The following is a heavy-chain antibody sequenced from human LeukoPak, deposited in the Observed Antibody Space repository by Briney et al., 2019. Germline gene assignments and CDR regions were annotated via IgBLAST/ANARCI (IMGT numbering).Heavy chain of an antibody. D-gene: IGHD3-16*02. CDR3: AREEHDYVWGSYRYYYYYGIDV. CDR2: ISFDGSNE. Sequence: GGSLRLSCAASGFTFSSYGMHWVRQSPGRGLEWVSFISFDGSNEFYADSLKGRFTISRDNSKDTLYLQMDSLRAEDTALYYCAREEHDYVWGSYRYYYYYGIDVWGQGTTVTVSS. J-gene: IGHJ6*02. V-gene: IGHV3-30*03. CDR1: GFTFSSYG.